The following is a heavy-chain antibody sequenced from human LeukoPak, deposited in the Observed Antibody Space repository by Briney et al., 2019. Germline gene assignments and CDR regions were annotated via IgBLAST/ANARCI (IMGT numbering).Heavy chain of an antibody. CDR2: IKQGGREK. Sequence: GGSLRLSCAASGFTCSSYCMSWVGQAPGKGLEGVANIKQGGREKYYVDSVKGRFTISRDTAKNSLYLQMNSLRAEDTAVYYCARDKIVGATYFDYWGQGTLVTVSS. CDR3: ARDKIVGATYFDY. J-gene: IGHJ4*02. V-gene: IGHV3-7*01. D-gene: IGHD1-26*01. CDR1: GFTCSSYC.